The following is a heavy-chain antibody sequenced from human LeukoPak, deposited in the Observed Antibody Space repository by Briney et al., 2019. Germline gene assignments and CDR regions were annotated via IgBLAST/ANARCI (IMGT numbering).Heavy chain of an antibody. CDR2: INPDGSET. CDR3: ARLSGGSKEDY. J-gene: IGHJ4*02. Sequence: GGSLRLSCAASGFTFNTYWMHWVRQAPGKGLVWVSHINPDGSETNYADSVKGRFTISRDNSKNTLYLQMNSLRAEDTAVYYCARLSGGSKEDYWGQGTLVTVSS. CDR1: GFTFNTYW. V-gene: IGHV3-74*01. D-gene: IGHD2-15*01.